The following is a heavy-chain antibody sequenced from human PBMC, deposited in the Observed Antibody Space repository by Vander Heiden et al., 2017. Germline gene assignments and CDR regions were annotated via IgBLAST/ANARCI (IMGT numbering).Heavy chain of an antibody. Sequence: EVQLVESGGGLVQPGGSLRLSCAASGFTFSSYEMNWVRQAPGKGLEWVSYISSSGSTIYYADSVKGRFTISRDNAKNSLYLQMNSLRAEDTAVYYCARAGGSSWQYYYYYYGMDVWGQGTTVTVSS. CDR3: ARAGGSSWQYYYYYYGMDV. D-gene: IGHD6-13*01. CDR2: ISSSGSTI. J-gene: IGHJ6*02. V-gene: IGHV3-48*03. CDR1: GFTFSSYE.